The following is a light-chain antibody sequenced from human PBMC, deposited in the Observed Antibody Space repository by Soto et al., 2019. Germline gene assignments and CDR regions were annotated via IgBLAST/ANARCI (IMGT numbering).Light chain of an antibody. Sequence: QSALTQPASVSGSPGQSITISCTGTSSDVGGYKYVSWYQQHPGKAPKLIIYEVSKRPSGVSHRFSGSESGNTASLTISGLQAEDEADYYCSSYTSGSTLVVFGGGTQLTVL. V-gene: IGLV2-14*01. CDR3: SSYTSGSTLVV. J-gene: IGLJ3*02. CDR1: SSDVGGYKY. CDR2: EVS.